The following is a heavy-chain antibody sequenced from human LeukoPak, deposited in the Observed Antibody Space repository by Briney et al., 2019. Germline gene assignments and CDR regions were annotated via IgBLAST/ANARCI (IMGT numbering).Heavy chain of an antibody. V-gene: IGHV4-59*01. CDR2: IYYSGST. CDR3: AAVEMPTTGAFDY. Sequence: SQTLSLTCTVSGASISTYYWSWIRQPPGKGLEWIGYIYYSGSTNYNPSLKSRVTISVGTSKNQFSLKLSSVTAADTAVYYCAAVEMPTTGAFDYWGQGTVVTVSS. CDR1: GASISTYY. D-gene: IGHD5-24*01. J-gene: IGHJ4*02.